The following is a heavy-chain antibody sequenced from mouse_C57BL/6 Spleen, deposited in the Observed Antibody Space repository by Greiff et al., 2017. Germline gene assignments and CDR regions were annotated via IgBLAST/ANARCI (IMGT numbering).Heavy chain of an antibody. Sequence: EVQLQQSGPGLVKPSQSLSLTCSVTGYSITSGYYWNWIRQFPGNKLEWRGYISYDGSNNYNPSLKNRISITRDTSKTQFFLKLNSVTTEDTATYYCAREVTTVVAHFDYWGQGTTLTVSS. CDR2: ISYDGSN. J-gene: IGHJ2*01. D-gene: IGHD1-1*01. CDR3: AREVTTVVAHFDY. V-gene: IGHV3-6*01. CDR1: GYSITSGYY.